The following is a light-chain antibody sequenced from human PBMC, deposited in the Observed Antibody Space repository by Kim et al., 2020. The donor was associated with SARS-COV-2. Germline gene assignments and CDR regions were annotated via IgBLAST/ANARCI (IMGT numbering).Light chain of an antibody. J-gene: IGKJ4*01. Sequence: DIQMTQSPSTLSASVGDRVTISCRASQSISSWLAWYQQKPGKAPNLLIYESSSLKSGVPSRFSGSGSGTEFTLTISSLQPDDFATYYCQQYNSYPLTFGGGTKVDIK. CDR1: QSISSW. CDR3: QQYNSYPLT. CDR2: ESS. V-gene: IGKV1-5*03.